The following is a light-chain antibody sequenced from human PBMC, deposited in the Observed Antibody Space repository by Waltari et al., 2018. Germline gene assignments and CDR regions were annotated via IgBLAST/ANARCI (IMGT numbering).Light chain of an antibody. CDR2: GAS. J-gene: IGKJ4*01. CDR3: QQYNNWPPLT. Sequence: EIVMTQSPATLSVSPGERATLPCRASQSVSNNLAWYQQKPGQAPRPLIYGASLRATDVPARFSGSGDGTEFTLTISSLQSEDFAVYYCQQYNNWPPLTFGGGTKVEIK. CDR1: QSVSNN. V-gene: IGKV3-15*01.